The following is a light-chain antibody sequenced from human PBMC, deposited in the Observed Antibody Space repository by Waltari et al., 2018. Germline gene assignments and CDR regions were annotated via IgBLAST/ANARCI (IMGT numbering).Light chain of an antibody. Sequence: TISCTGTSSDVGDYNYVSWYQQHPGKAPKLMIYDVTNRPSGVSNRFSGSKSGNTASLTISGLQAEDEADYYCTSYRRGSALGVFGGGTSLTVL. V-gene: IGLV2-14*03. CDR1: SSDVGDYNY. CDR3: TSYRRGSALGV. J-gene: IGLJ2*01. CDR2: DVT.